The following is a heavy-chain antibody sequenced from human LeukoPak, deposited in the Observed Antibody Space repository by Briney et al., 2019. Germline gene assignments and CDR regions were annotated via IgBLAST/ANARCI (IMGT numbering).Heavy chain of an antibody. CDR1: GFTFDDYA. CDR2: IGWISATI. J-gene: IGHJ3*01. Sequence: GGSLRLSCAASGFTFDDYAMNWVRQVPGNGLEWFSGIGWISATIGYGGSVKGRFTISRDNAKNSLYLQMNSLRPEDTALYYCAKGLNYYASGSYYNGAFDLWGQGTMVTVSS. D-gene: IGHD3-10*01. V-gene: IGHV3-9*01. CDR3: AKGLNYYASGSYYNGAFDL.